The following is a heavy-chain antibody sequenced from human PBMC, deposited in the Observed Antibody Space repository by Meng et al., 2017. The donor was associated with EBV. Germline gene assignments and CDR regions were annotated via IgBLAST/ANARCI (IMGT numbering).Heavy chain of an antibody. CDR2: INHSGST. CDR1: GGSFSGFY. D-gene: IGHD4-23*01. J-gene: IGHJ4*02. V-gene: IGHV4-34*01. Sequence: QGQLQPWGAGLLTPPETRSLTFAVYGGSFSGFYWSWIRQPPGKGLEWIGEINHSGSTNYNPSLKSRVTISVDTSKNQFSLKLSSVTAADTAVYYCAGSYGGVLNYWGQGTLVTVSS. CDR3: AGSYGGVLNY.